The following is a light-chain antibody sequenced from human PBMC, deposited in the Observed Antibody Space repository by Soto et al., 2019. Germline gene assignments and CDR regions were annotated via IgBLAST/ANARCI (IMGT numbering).Light chain of an antibody. CDR2: DNF. Sequence: QSVLTQPPSVSAAPGQRVTISCSGRSSNIGNNYVSWYQQLPGTAPKLLIYDNFRRPSGIPDRFSGSKSGTSATLAITGLQAGDEADYYCGTWDEGLRAGVFGGGTQLTVL. V-gene: IGLV1-51*01. J-gene: IGLJ2*01. CDR3: GTWDEGLRAGV. CDR1: SSNIGNNY.